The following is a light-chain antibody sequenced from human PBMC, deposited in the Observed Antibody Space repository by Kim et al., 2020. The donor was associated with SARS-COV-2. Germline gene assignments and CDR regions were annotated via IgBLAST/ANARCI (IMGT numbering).Light chain of an antibody. J-gene: IGLJ3*02. CDR1: TSNIGKYL. CDR2: KEN. V-gene: IGLV1-51*01. CDR3: GTWDDRLDGGV. Sequence: QGVTSACSEGTSNIGKYLMSRDRHLRGTAPKDLIYKENKRPSGVPDRFSASKAGTSATLAVAGLQTGNEGDYYCGTWDDRLDGGVFGGGTQLTVL.